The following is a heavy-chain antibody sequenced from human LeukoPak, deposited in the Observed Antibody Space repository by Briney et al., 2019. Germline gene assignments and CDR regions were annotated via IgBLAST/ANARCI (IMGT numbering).Heavy chain of an antibody. D-gene: IGHD6-13*01. CDR2: IYYSGST. V-gene: IGHV4-59*08. CDR3: ARKSSSSWSPNFDF. CDR1: GGSISSYY. J-gene: IGHJ4*02. Sequence: PSETLSLTCTVSGGSISSYYWSWIRQPPGKGLEWIGYIYYSGSTNYNPSLKSRVTISVDTSKNQFSLKLTSVTAADTAVYYCARKSSSSWSPNFDFWGQGTLVTVSS.